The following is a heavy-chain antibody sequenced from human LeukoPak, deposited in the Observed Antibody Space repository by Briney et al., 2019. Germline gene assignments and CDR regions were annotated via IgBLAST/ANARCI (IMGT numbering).Heavy chain of an antibody. V-gene: IGHV4-38-2*02. CDR3: ARPGSSGYFNWFDP. Sequence: SETLSLTCTVSGYSISSGYYWGWIRQPPGKGLEWIGSIYHSGSTYYNPSLKSRVTISVDTSKNQFSLKLSSVTAADTAVYYCARPGSSGYFNWFDPWGQGTLVTVSS. D-gene: IGHD3-22*01. CDR2: IYHSGST. J-gene: IGHJ5*02. CDR1: GYSISSGYY.